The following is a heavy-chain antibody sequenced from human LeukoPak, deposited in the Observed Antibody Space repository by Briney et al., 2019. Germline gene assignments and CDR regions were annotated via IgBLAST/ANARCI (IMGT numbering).Heavy chain of an antibody. V-gene: IGHV4-61*01. D-gene: IGHD4-11*01. CDR1: GVSVSSGTYY. Sequence: SETLSLTCTVSGVSVSSGTYYWSWIRQPPGKGLEWIGYIYYSGTTNYNPSLKSRVTISVDTSKNQFSLKLSSVTAADTAVYYCARDRVRGNSNPYFDYWGQGTLVTVSS. J-gene: IGHJ4*02. CDR2: IYYSGTT. CDR3: ARDRVRGNSNPYFDY.